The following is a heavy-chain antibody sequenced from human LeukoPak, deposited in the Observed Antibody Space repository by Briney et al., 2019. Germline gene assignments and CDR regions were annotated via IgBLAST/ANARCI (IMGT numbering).Heavy chain of an antibody. CDR3: AKDGSGSYSHAFDI. Sequence: PGGSLRLSCAASGVTFSDYYMSWIRQAPGKGLECISYISISSSDTNYAESVKGRFTISRDNSKSTLYLQMNSLRAEDTAVYYCAKDGSGSYSHAFDIWGQGTMVTVSS. V-gene: IGHV3-11*05. CDR1: GVTFSDYY. J-gene: IGHJ3*02. D-gene: IGHD1-26*01. CDR2: ISISSSDT.